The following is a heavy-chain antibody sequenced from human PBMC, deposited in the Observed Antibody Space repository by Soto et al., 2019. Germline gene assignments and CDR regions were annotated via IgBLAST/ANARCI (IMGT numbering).Heavy chain of an antibody. CDR1: GYTFTNYD. D-gene: IGHD6-19*01. CDR2: LNPNSGNT. J-gene: IGHJ4*02. CDR3: ARGDPQVAVTAY. V-gene: IGHV1-8*01. Sequence: QVQLLQSGAEVRTPGASVRVSCKASGYTFTNYDINWVRQATGQGLEWMGWLNPNSGNTAYTQKCQGRVTMTWDTSTSTVYMELSGLRSEATAFYYCARGDPQVAVTAYWGQGTPVTVSS.